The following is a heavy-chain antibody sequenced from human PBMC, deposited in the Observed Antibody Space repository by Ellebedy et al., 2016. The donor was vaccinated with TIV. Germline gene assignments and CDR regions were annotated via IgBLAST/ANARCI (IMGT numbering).Heavy chain of an antibody. J-gene: IGHJ3*02. CDR1: GGTFSSYA. Sequence: ASVKVSCKASGGTFSSYAISWVRQAPGQGLEWMGRIIPILGIANYAQKLQGRVTMTTDTSTSTAYMELRSLRSDDTAVYYCARTDYGGKGGAFDIWGQGTMVTVSS. CDR2: IIPILGIA. V-gene: IGHV1-69*04. CDR3: ARTDYGGKGGAFDI. D-gene: IGHD4-23*01.